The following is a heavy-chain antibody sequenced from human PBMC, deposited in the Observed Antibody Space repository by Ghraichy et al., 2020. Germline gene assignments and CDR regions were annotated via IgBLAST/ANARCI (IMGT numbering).Heavy chain of an antibody. D-gene: IGHD6-13*01. J-gene: IGHJ5*02. Sequence: SQTLSLTCAISGDSVSSNSAAWNWIRQSPSRGLEWLGRTYYRSKWYNDYAVSVKSRITINPDTSKNQFSLQLNSVTPEDTAVYYCARGRSSSNQGPNWFDPWGQGTLVTVSS. CDR2: TYYRSKWYN. CDR1: GDSVSSNSAA. V-gene: IGHV6-1*01. CDR3: ARGRSSSNQGPNWFDP.